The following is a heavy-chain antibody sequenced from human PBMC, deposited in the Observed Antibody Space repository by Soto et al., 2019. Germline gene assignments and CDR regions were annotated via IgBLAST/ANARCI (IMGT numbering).Heavy chain of an antibody. D-gene: IGHD6-13*01. Sequence: ETLSLTCAVYGGSFSGYYWSWIRQPPGKGLEWIGEINHSGSTNYNPSLKSRVTISVDTSKNQFSLKLSSVTAADTAVYYCARLRLGVGSSWFYYYYGMDVWGQGTTVTVSS. J-gene: IGHJ6*02. CDR2: INHSGST. V-gene: IGHV4-34*01. CDR1: GGSFSGYY. CDR3: ARLRLGVGSSWFYYYYGMDV.